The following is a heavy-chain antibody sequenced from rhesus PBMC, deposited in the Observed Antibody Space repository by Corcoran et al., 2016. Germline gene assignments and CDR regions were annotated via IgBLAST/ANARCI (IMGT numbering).Heavy chain of an antibody. V-gene: IGHV4-106*01. Sequence: QVQLQESGPGLVKPSETLSLTCAVSGGSISDSYYWSWIRQPPGKGLVWIGYLYGSGGSTHYNPSLKSRVTISTDTSKNQVSLKLSSVTAADTAVYYCASYYSGSYNGFDYWGQGVLVTVSS. D-gene: IGHD1-44*02. CDR2: LYGSGGST. J-gene: IGHJ4*01. CDR3: ASYYSGSYNGFDY. CDR1: GGSISDSYY.